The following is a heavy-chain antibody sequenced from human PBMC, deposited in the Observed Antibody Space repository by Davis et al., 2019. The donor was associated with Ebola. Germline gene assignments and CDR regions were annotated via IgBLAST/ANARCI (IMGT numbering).Heavy chain of an antibody. CDR3: AREVVAAHNWFDP. J-gene: IGHJ5*02. V-gene: IGHV3-53*01. CDR1: GFTVSSNY. CDR2: IYIGGTT. Sequence: GGSLRLSCAASGFTVSSNYMSWVRQPPGKGLECVSVIYIGGTTKYADSVKGRFTISRDNAKNSLYLQMNSLRAEDTAVYYCAREVVAAHNWFDPWGQGTLVTVSS. D-gene: IGHD2-15*01.